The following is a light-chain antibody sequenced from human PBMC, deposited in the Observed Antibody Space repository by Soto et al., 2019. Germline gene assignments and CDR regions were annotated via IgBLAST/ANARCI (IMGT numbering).Light chain of an antibody. V-gene: IGLV1-47*01. CDR3: AAWDDSLRGVV. Sequence: QSVLTQPPSASGTPGQRVTISCSGSSSNIGSNYVYWYQQLPGTVPQLLIYRNSERPSGVPDRFSGSKSGTSASLAISGLRSEDEADYYCAAWDDSLRGVVFGGGTKLTV. CDR1: SSNIGSNY. CDR2: RNS. J-gene: IGLJ2*01.